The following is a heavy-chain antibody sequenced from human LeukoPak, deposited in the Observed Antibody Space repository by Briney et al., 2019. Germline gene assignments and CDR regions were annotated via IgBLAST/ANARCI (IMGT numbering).Heavy chain of an antibody. V-gene: IGHV7-4-1*02. CDR3: ARVPLRVLRYCDWLSMTYYFDY. Sequence: ASVKVSCKASGYTFTSYAMNWVRQAPGQGLEWMGWINTNTGNPTYAQGFTGRFVFSLDTSVSTAYLQISSLKAEDTAVYYCARVPLRVLRYCDWLSMTYYFDYWGQGTLVTVSS. CDR1: GYTFTSYA. CDR2: INTNTGNP. J-gene: IGHJ4*02. D-gene: IGHD3-9*01.